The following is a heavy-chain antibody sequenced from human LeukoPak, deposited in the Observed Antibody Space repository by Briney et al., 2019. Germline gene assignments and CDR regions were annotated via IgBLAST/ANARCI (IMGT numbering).Heavy chain of an antibody. CDR2: ISYDGSNK. J-gene: IGHJ4*02. CDR1: GFTFSNYG. V-gene: IGHV3-30*19. D-gene: IGHD4-23*01. Sequence: PGGSLRLSCAASGFTFSNYGMHWVRQAPGKGLEWVAVISYDGSNKYHADSVKGRFTISRDNSKNTLYLQMNSLRAEDTAVYYCARQTKTYGGLDYWGQGTLVTVSS. CDR3: ARQTKTYGGLDY.